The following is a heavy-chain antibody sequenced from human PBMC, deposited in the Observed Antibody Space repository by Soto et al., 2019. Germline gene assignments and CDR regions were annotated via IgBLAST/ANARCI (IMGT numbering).Heavy chain of an antibody. V-gene: IGHV1-69*06. D-gene: IGHD2-2*01. Sequence: GSSVKVSCMASGGTFCSNAIRWVRPAPGQGLEWMGGLIPNFGTANKAQKFQGRVTNTADKSTSTAYIKQSRLRSQDTAAYYCATSRPVIVVGPALKYYYYYCMDVWGQGTTVTVSS. CDR2: LIPNFGTA. CDR3: ATSRPVIVVGPALKYYYYYCMDV. CDR1: GGTFCSNA. J-gene: IGHJ6*02.